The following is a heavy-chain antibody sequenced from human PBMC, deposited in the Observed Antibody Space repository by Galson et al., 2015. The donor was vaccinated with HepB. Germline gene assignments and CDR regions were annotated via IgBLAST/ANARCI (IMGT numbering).Heavy chain of an antibody. CDR2: MYHSGSS. J-gene: IGHJ5*02. CDR1: GGSISSGGYS. V-gene: IGHV4-30-2*01. D-gene: IGHD3-10*01. Sequence: TLSLTCAVSGGSISSGGYSWGWIRQPPGKGLEWIGDMYHSGSSNYNPSLKSRITISVDRSMNQFSLKLTSVTAADTAVYYCVGTNNWFDPWGQGTLVTVSS. CDR3: VGTNNWFDP.